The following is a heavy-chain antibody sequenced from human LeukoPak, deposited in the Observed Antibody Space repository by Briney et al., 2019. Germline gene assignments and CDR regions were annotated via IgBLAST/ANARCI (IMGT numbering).Heavy chain of an antibody. CDR2: INHSGST. J-gene: IGHJ2*01. CDR3: ARTIAVAGIYWYFDL. Sequence: SEALSLTCAVYGGSFSGYYWSWIRQPPGKGLEWIGEINHSGSTNYNPSLKSRVTISVDTSKNQFSLKLSSVIAADTAMYYCARTIAVAGIYWYFDLWGRGTLVTVSS. D-gene: IGHD6-19*01. V-gene: IGHV4-34*01. CDR1: GGSFSGYY.